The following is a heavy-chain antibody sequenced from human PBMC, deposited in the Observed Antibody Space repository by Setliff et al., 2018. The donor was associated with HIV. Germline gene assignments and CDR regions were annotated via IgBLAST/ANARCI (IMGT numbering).Heavy chain of an antibody. CDR2: IFYGGSVYGSGRT. Sequence: PSETLSLTCTVSGDSISSNNYYWAWIRQSPGKGLEWIGCIFYGGSVYGSGRTFFNPSLKSRVTISVDTSKNQFSVRLSSVSAADTAVYFCARQVARFDYDTGGYYVSHFDYWGQGTQVTVSS. J-gene: IGHJ4*02. V-gene: IGHV4-39*07. D-gene: IGHD3-22*01. CDR3: ARQVARFDYDTGGYYVSHFDY. CDR1: GDSISSNNYY.